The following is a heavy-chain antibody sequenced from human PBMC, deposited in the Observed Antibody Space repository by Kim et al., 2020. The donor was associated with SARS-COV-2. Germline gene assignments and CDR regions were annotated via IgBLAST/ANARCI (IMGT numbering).Heavy chain of an antibody. D-gene: IGHD4-17*01. CDR3: ARGKSDYGGLG. CDR2: IYYSGST. J-gene: IGHJ4*02. CDR1: GGSISSGNYY. Sequence: SETLSLTCTVSGGSISSGNYYWSWIRQHPGKGLEWIGYIYYSGSTYYNPSLKSRVTISVDTSKNQFSLKLSSVTAADTAVYYCARGKSDYGGLGWGQGTLVTVSS. V-gene: IGHV4-31*03.